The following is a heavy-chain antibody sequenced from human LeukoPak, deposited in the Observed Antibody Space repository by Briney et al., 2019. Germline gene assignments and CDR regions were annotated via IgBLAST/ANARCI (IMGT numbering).Heavy chain of an antibody. CDR3: ARAKTPIPTVAASDY. Sequence: ASVKVSCEASGYTFTSYYMHWVRQAPGQGLEWMGIINPSGGSTSYAQKFQGRVTMTRDTSTSTVYMELSSLRSEDTAVYYCARAKTPIPTVAASDYWGQGTLVTVSS. D-gene: IGHD6-19*01. V-gene: IGHV1-46*01. J-gene: IGHJ4*02. CDR1: GYTFTSYY. CDR2: INPSGGST.